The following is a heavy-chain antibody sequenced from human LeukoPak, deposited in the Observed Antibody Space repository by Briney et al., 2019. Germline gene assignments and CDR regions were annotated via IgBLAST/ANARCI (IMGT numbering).Heavy chain of an antibody. J-gene: IGHJ4*02. D-gene: IGHD3-22*01. CDR2: IYSGGST. CDR3: ARESYYYDSSGYQRSLPGDY. CDR1: GFTVSSNY. Sequence: GGSLRLSCAASGFTVSSNYMSWVRQAPGKGLEWVSLIYSGGSTYYADSVKGRFTISRDNSRNTLYLQMNSLRAEDTAVYHCARESYYYDSSGYQRSLPGDYWGQGTLVTVSS. V-gene: IGHV3-66*01.